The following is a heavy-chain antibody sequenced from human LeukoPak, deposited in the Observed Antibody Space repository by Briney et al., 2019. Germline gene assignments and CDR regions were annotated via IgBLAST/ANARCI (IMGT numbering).Heavy chain of an antibody. CDR1: GFTFSSYG. D-gene: IGHD2-2*01. CDR3: ARDYAFDY. CDR2: ITSSSSTI. V-gene: IGHV3-48*01. J-gene: IGHJ4*02. Sequence: GGSLRLSCVASGFTFSSYGMNWVRQAPGKGLEWVSYITSSSSTIYYADSVKGRFTISRDNAKNSLYLQMNSLRAEDTAVCYCARDYAFDYWGQGTLVTVSS.